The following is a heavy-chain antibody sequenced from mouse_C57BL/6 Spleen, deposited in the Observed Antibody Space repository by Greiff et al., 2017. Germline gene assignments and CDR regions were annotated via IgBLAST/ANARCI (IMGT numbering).Heavy chain of an antibody. CDR1: GYAFSSYW. Sequence: QVQLQQSGAELVKPGASVKISCKASGYAFSSYWMNWVKQRPGKGLEWIGQIYPGDGDTNYNGKFKGKATLTADKSSSTAYMQLNSLTSEDSAVYFCARDYYGSTWYFDVWGTGTTVTVSS. CDR3: ARDYYGSTWYFDV. J-gene: IGHJ1*03. CDR2: IYPGDGDT. D-gene: IGHD1-1*01. V-gene: IGHV1-80*01.